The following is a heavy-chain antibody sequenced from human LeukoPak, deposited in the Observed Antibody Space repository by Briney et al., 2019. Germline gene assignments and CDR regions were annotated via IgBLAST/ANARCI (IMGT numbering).Heavy chain of an antibody. CDR3: ARARYYYGSGIDAFDI. CDR1: GGTFSSYA. J-gene: IGHJ3*02. D-gene: IGHD3-10*01. CDR2: IIPIFGTA. Sequence: SVKVSCKASGGTFSSYAISWVRQAPGQGLEWMGGIIPIFGTANYAQKFQGRVTITADESTSTAYMELSSLRSEDTAVYYCARARYYYGSGIDAFDIWGQGTMVTVSS. V-gene: IGHV1-69*01.